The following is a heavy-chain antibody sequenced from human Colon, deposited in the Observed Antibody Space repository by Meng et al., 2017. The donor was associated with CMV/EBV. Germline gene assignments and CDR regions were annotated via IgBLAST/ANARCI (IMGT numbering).Heavy chain of an antibody. CDR1: GFSLTTTGAG. Sequence: ITLEEARPALVHPPQTSTLHCTFSGFSLTTTGAGVAWVRQPPEKPPELLALIHWDDDKRYSPSLKNRLKITKDTTKHQLVLSMTDLDPADTGTFYCARHSLTILTDWGQGALVTVSS. V-gene: IGHV2-5*02. CDR2: IHWDDDK. J-gene: IGHJ4*02. CDR3: ARHSLTILTD. D-gene: IGHD2-8*02.